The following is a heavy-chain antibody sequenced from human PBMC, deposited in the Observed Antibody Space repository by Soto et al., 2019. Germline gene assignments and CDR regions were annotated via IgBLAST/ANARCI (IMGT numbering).Heavy chain of an antibody. CDR3: ASGDCSGGRCYSDLDF. CDR1: GDTFTDHT. D-gene: IGHD2-15*01. V-gene: IGHV1-69*02. CDR2: SVPTLGMA. J-gene: IGHJ4*02. Sequence: QVHLVQSGAEVKKPGSSVKVSCKASGDTFTDHTVTWVRQAPGQGLEWMGRSVPTLGMANYAQTFQGRVTITADTSMTTAYLELTGLTSDDSAVYYCASGDCSGGRCYSDLDFWGQGTLVTVSS.